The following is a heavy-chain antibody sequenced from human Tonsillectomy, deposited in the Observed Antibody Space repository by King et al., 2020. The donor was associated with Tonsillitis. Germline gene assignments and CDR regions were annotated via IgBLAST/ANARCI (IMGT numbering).Heavy chain of an antibody. CDR1: GDSISSNEYY. J-gene: IGHJ4*02. Sequence: QLQESGPGLVKPSETLSLTCSVSGDSISSNEYYWGWIRQPPGKGLEWIGSIFSGGYTYYNPSPHRRVTISVDTSKNQFSLQLTSATAADTAVYYCARPVRAAAGTRYFASWGQGTLVTVSS. D-gene: IGHD6-13*01. V-gene: IGHV4-39*01. CDR3: ARPVRAAAGTRYFAS. CDR2: IFSGGYT.